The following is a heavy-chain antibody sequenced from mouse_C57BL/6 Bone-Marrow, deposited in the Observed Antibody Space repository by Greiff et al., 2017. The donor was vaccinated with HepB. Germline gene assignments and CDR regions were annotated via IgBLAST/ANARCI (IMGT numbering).Heavy chain of an antibody. CDR2: IYPRDGST. D-gene: IGHD1-1*01. CDR1: GYTFTSYD. Sequence: VQLVESGPELVKPGASVKLSCKASGYTFTSYDINWVKQRPGQGLEWIGWIYPRDGSTKYNEKFKGKATLTVDTSSSTAYMELHSLTSEDSAVYFCAREVRYRFYAMDYWGQGTSVTVSS. CDR3: AREVRYRFYAMDY. V-gene: IGHV1-85*01. J-gene: IGHJ4*01.